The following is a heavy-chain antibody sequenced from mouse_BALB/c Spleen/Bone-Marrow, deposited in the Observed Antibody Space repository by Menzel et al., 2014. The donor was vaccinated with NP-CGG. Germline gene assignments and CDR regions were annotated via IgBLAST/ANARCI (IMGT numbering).Heavy chain of an antibody. J-gene: IGHJ4*01. CDR1: GFTFRDYY. V-gene: IGHV5-12*02. Sequence: EVKLMESGGGLVQPGGSLELSCATSGFTFRDYYMYWVRQTPEKRLEWVAYISNGGGSTYYPDTVKGRFTISRDSAKNTLYLQMSRLKSEDTAMYYCARQGTLDYWDQGTSVTVSS. CDR2: ISNGGGST. CDR3: ARQGTLDY.